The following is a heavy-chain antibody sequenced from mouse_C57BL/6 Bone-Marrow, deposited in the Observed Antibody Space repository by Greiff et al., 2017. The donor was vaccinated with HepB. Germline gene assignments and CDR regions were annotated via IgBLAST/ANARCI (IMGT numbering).Heavy chain of an antibody. Sequence: QVHVKQSGAELVRPGTSVKVSCKASGYAFTNYLIEWVKQRPGQGLEWIGVINPGSGGTNYNEKFKGKATLTADKSSSTAYMQLSSLTSEDSAVYFCARWEIYYYGSSYVGYFDVWGTGTTVTVSS. CDR1: GYAFTNYL. CDR3: ARWEIYYYGSSYVGYFDV. J-gene: IGHJ1*03. D-gene: IGHD1-1*01. V-gene: IGHV1-54*01. CDR2: INPGSGGT.